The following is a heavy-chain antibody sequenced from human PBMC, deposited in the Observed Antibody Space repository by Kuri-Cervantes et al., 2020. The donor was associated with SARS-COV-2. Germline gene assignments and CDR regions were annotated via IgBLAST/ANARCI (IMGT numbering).Heavy chain of an antibody. CDR3: ARGDRYGDYQTFDY. J-gene: IGHJ4*02. V-gene: IGHV3-48*04. CDR1: GFTFSSTG. CDR2: ISSSGSTI. Sequence: GGSRRLSCAACGFTFSSTGMYWVRQAPGKGLEWVSYISSSGSTIYYADSVKGRFTISRDNAKNSLYLLMNTLRAEDTAVYYCARGDRYGDYQTFDYWGQGTLVTVSS. D-gene: IGHD4-17*01.